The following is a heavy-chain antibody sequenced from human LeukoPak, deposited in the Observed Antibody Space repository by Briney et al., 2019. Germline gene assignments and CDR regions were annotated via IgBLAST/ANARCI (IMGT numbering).Heavy chain of an antibody. CDR1: GFTFRSYG. J-gene: IGHJ5*02. V-gene: IGHV3-23*01. CDR2: ISVSGGST. Sequence: GGSLRLSCAASGFTFRSYGMSWVRQAPGKELEWVSSISVSGGSTYYADSVKGRFTISRDNSKNTLYLQMNSLRAEDTALYYCARDVPKFDPWGQGTLVTVSS. CDR3: ARDVPKFDP. D-gene: IGHD2-2*01.